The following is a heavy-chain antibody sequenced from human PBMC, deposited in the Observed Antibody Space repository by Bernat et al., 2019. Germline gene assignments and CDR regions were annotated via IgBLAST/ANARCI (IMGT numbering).Heavy chain of an antibody. J-gene: IGHJ3*02. CDR2: IWYDGSNK. D-gene: IGHD3-10*01. CDR3: ARDWLLWFGESAFDI. V-gene: IGHV3-33*01. Sequence: QVQLVESGGGVVQPGRSLRLSCAASGFTFSSYGMHWVRQAPGKGLEWVAVIWYDGSNKYYADSVKGRFTISRDNSKNTLYLQMNSLRAEDTAVYYCARDWLLWFGESAFDIWGQGTMVTVSS. CDR1: GFTFSSYG.